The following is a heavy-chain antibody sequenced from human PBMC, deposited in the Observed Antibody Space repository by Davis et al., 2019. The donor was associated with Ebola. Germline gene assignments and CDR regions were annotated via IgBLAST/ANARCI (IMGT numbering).Heavy chain of an antibody. D-gene: IGHD3-3*01. Sequence: ASVKVSCKVSGYTLTELSMHWVRQAPGKGLEWMGGFDPEDGETIYAQKFQGRVTMTEDTSTDTAYMELSSLRSEDTAVYYCATPGHYDFWSGYYQWRYWGQGTLVTVSS. V-gene: IGHV1-24*01. CDR2: FDPEDGET. J-gene: IGHJ4*02. CDR3: ATPGHYDFWSGYYQWRY. CDR1: GYTLTELS.